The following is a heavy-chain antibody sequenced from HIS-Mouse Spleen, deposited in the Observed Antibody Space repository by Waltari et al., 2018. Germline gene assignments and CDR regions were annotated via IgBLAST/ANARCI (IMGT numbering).Heavy chain of an antibody. CDR2: MSGRGGST. J-gene: IGHJ3*02. Sequence: EVQLLESGGGLVQPGGSLRLSCAASGFTFSSYAMSWVRQAPGKGLGWVSAMSGRGGSTYYADSVKGRFTISRDNSKNTLYLQMNSLRAEDTAVYYCAKDSPYSSGWYETLGDAFDIWGQGTMVTVSS. CDR1: GFTFSSYA. V-gene: IGHV3-23*01. D-gene: IGHD6-19*01. CDR3: AKDSPYSSGWYETLGDAFDI.